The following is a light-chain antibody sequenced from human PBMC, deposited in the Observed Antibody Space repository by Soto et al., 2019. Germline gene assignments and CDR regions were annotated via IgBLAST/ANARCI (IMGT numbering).Light chain of an antibody. J-gene: IGKJ1*01. CDR3: QQYYDTPPT. Sequence: DIVMPQSPDSLAVSLGERATINCQSSQSVLHRSNNKMYLAWYQQKPGQPPKLLIYWASIRESGVPDRISGRGSGTDFTLTIGSLQAEDVAVYYCQQYYDTPPTFGQGTKVEIK. V-gene: IGKV4-1*01. CDR2: WAS. CDR1: QSVLHRSNNKMY.